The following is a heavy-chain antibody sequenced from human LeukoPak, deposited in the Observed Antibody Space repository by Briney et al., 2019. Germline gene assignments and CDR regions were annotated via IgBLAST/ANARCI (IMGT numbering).Heavy chain of an antibody. D-gene: IGHD2-2*01. Sequence: PGGSLRLSCAASGFKFRSYGMDWVRQAPGKGLEWVAVIWYDGSDTYYADSVKGRFTISRDNSENTLYLQMTSLRAEDTAVYFCARGPLYCSSTSCQLSPHYDFWGQGTLVTVSS. J-gene: IGHJ4*02. V-gene: IGHV3-33*01. CDR2: IWYDGSDT. CDR3: ARGPLYCSSTSCQLSPHYDF. CDR1: GFKFRSYG.